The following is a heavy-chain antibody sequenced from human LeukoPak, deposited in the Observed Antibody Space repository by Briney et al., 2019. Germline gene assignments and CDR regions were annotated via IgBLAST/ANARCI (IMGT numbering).Heavy chain of an antibody. CDR1: GYTFTSSG. CDR2: ISAYNGNT. Sequence: ASVKVSCQASGYTFTSSGISWVRQAPGQGLEWMAWISAYNGNTKYAQKFQDRITITTDTSTTTAYMEMTSLRSDDTAVYYCARDDFWSGYSPFDYWGQGTLVTVSS. CDR3: ARDDFWSGYSPFDY. V-gene: IGHV1-18*01. D-gene: IGHD3-3*01. J-gene: IGHJ4*02.